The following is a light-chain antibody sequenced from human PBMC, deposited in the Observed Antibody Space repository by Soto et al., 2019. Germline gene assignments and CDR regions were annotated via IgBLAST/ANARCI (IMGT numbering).Light chain of an antibody. CDR3: QQRSNWLT. Sequence: EIVLTQSPATLSLSPGERATLSCRASQSVSSYLAWYQQKPGQSPMLLIYDASNRATGIPARCSGSGSGTDFTLTISSLEPEDFAVYYCQQRSNWLTFGGGTKVDIK. J-gene: IGKJ4*01. V-gene: IGKV3-11*01. CDR1: QSVSSY. CDR2: DAS.